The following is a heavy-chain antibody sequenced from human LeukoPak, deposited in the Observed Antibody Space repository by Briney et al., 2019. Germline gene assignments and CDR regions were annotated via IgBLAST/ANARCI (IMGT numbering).Heavy chain of an antibody. D-gene: IGHD3-22*01. J-gene: IGHJ4*02. Sequence: GGSLRLSCSVSGFIFSSYAIHWVRQAPGKGLEWLSYIGTSGSIMSYADSVKGRFTISRDNAKNSLYLQMNSLRAEDTAVYYCARRGFYDTSGYLFDYWGQGTLVTVSS. CDR1: GFIFSSYA. CDR2: IGTSGSIM. V-gene: IGHV3-48*03. CDR3: ARRGFYDTSGYLFDY.